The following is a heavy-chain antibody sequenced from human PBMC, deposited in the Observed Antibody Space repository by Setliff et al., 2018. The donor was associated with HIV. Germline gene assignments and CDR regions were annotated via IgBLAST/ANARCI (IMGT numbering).Heavy chain of an antibody. CDR3: AREIGDYYDSSGYYPPTDYYYGMDV. J-gene: IGHJ6*02. V-gene: IGHV1-2*06. Sequence: ASVKVSCKASGGTFSSYAISWVRQAPGKGLEWMGRINPSSGGTNYAQKFQGRGTMTRDTSISTAYMELSRLRSDDTAVYYCAREIGDYYDSSGYYPPTDYYYGMDVWGQGTTVTVSS. CDR1: GGTFSSYA. CDR2: INPSSGGT. D-gene: IGHD3-22*01.